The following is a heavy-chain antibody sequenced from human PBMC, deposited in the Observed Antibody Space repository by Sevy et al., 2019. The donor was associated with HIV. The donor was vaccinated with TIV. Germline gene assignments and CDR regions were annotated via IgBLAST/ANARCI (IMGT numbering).Heavy chain of an antibody. Sequence: GESLKISCQGYGYNFATYWIGWVRQMPGKGLEWMGIVYPGDSDARYNSSFKGQVTISADKSIITAYLEWRSLKPWDTAIYYCARLTSPRVYYFDYWGQGTLVTVSS. CDR1: GYNFATYW. V-gene: IGHV5-51*01. J-gene: IGHJ4*02. CDR3: ARLTSPRVYYFDY. D-gene: IGHD3-10*01. CDR2: VYPGDSDA.